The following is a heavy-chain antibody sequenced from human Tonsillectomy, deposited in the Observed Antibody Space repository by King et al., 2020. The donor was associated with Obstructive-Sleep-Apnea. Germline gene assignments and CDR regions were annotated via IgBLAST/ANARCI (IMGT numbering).Heavy chain of an antibody. CDR1: GFTFSSYS. CDR3: ARDPISGSYTPLYYYGMDV. D-gene: IGHD1-26*01. CDR2: ISSSSSYL. J-gene: IGHJ6*02. Sequence: VQLVESGGGLVKPGGSLRLSCAASGFTFSSYSRNWVRQAPGKGLEWVSSISSSSSYLYYADSVKGRFTISRDNANNSLYLQMNSLRAEDTAVYYCARDPISGSYTPLYYYGMDVWGQGTTVTVSS. V-gene: IGHV3-21*01.